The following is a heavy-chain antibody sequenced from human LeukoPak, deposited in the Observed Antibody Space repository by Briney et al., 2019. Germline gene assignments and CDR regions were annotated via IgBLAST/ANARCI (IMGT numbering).Heavy chain of an antibody. CDR1: GFTFSSYA. V-gene: IGHV3-23*01. Sequence: GGSLRLSCAASGFTFSSYAMTWVRQAPGKGLEWVSAISGSGGSTYYADSVKGRFAISRDNSKSTLYLQMNSLRAEDTAVYYCAKDRITMIVVEAFDYWGQGTLVTVSS. J-gene: IGHJ4*02. CDR3: AKDRITMIVVEAFDY. CDR2: ISGSGGST. D-gene: IGHD3-22*01.